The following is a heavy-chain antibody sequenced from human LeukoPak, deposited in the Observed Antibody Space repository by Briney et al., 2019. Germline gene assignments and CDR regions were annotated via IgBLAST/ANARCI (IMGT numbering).Heavy chain of an antibody. J-gene: IGHJ6*03. Sequence: SETLSLTCAVYGGSFSGYYWSWIRQPPGKGLEWIGEINHSGSTNYNPSLKSRVTISVDTSKNQFSLKLSSVTAADTAVYYCARELRSHYYMDVWGKGTTVTVSS. CDR1: GGSFSGYY. V-gene: IGHV4-34*01. D-gene: IGHD1-7*01. CDR2: INHSGST. CDR3: ARELRSHYYMDV.